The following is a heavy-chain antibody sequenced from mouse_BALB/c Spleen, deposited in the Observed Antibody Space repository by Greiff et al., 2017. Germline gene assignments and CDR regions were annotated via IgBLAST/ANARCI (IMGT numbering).Heavy chain of an antibody. CDR3: ARVDYDDAEAWFAY. CDR1: GFSLTGYG. J-gene: IGHJ3*01. Sequence: VKLMESGPGLVAPSQSLSITCTVSGFSLTGYGVNWVRQPPGKGLEWLGMIWGDGSTDYNSALKSRLSISNDNSKSQVFLKMNSLQTDDTARYYGARVDYDDAEAWFAYWGQGTLVTVSA. CDR2: IWGDGST. D-gene: IGHD2-4*01. V-gene: IGHV2-6-7*01.